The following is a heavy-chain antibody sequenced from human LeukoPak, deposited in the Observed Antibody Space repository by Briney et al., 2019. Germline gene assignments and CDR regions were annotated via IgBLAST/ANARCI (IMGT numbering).Heavy chain of an antibody. CDR3: ANSSWSHFDP. J-gene: IGHJ5*02. D-gene: IGHD3-3*01. Sequence: PGGSLKLSCAGFGFIFSVSDMHWVRQAPGKGLEWVGRIRSKPSGDATAYGASVKGRFIISRDDLKNTAYLQMNSLKTEDTAVYYCANSSWSHFDPWGQGTLVTVSS. CDR1: GFIFSVSD. CDR2: IRSKPSGDAT. V-gene: IGHV3-73*01.